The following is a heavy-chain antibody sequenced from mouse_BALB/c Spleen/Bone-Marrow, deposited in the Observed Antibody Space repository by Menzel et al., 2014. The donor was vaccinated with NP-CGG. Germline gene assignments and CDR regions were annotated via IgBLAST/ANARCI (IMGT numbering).Heavy chain of an antibody. J-gene: IGHJ3*01. CDR1: GYTFTSYW. CDR3: ASYYGNYAY. D-gene: IGHD2-1*01. Sequence: VKLVESGAELVKPGASVKPSCKASGYTFTSYWMHWVKQRPGQGLEWIGEINPSNGRTNYNEKFKSKATLTVDKSSSTAYMQLSSLTSEDSAVYYCASYYGNYAYWGQGTLVTVSA. V-gene: IGHV1S81*02. CDR2: INPSNGRT.